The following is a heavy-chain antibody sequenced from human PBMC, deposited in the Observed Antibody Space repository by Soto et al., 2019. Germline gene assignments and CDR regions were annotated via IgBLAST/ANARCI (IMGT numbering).Heavy chain of an antibody. J-gene: IGHJ4*02. Sequence: QVQLQESGPGLVKPSGTLSLTCAVSGGSISTSNWWCWVRQPPGKGLEWIGEVYRTGSTNYNPSIEGRVMISVNKSKNPFSLKLTSVTAADTAVYYCARARATIAAAAIFDCWGQGTLVTVSS. CDR1: GGSISTSNW. CDR3: ARARATIAAAAIFDC. V-gene: IGHV4-4*02. D-gene: IGHD6-13*01. CDR2: VYRTGST.